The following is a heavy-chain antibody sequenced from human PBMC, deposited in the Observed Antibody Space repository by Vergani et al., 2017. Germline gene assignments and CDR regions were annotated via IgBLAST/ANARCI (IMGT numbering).Heavy chain of an antibody. CDR3: AKLACSSTSCWYYFDY. D-gene: IGHD2-2*01. V-gene: IGHV3-23*01. J-gene: IGHJ4*02. Sequence: EVQLLESGGGLVQPGGSLRLSCAASGFTFSSYATSWVRQAPGKGLEWVSAISGSGGSTYYADSVKGRFTISRDNSKNTLYLQMNSLRAEDTAVYYCAKLACSSTSCWYYFDYWGQGTLVTVSS. CDR1: GFTFSSYA. CDR2: ISGSGGST.